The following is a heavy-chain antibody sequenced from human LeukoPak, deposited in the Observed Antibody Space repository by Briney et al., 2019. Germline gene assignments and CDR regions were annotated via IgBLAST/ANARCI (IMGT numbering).Heavy chain of an antibody. CDR1: DGSVSSGSYY. CDR2: IYYSGST. D-gene: IGHD1-14*01. V-gene: IGHV4-61*01. J-gene: IGHJ4*02. Sequence: SETLSLTCTVSDGSVSSGSYYWSWIRQPPGKGLEWIGYIYYSGSTNYNPSLKSRVTISLDTSKNQFSLKLSSVTAADTAVYYCARVLAGTTTDHWGQGTLVTVSS. CDR3: ARVLAGTTTDH.